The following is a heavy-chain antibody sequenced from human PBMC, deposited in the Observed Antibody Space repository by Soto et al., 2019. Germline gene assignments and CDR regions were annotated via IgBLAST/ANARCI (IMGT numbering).Heavy chain of an antibody. CDR3: ARDYYGTDV. Sequence: SVTRSRTCTVSGGSTTSGGYSCTCIRQSPGKGLEWIGYTYQSGSAYYTPSLKSRVTISVDRYKNQFSLNLTSVPAADTAVYYCARDYYGTDVWGKRTRVTVSS. CDR2: TYQSGSA. CDR1: GGSTTSGGYS. V-gene: IGHV4-30-2*06. J-gene: IGHJ6*04.